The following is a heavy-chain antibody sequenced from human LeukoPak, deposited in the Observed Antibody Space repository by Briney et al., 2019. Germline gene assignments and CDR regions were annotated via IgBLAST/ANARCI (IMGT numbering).Heavy chain of an antibody. D-gene: IGHD3-10*01. J-gene: IGHJ3*02. CDR1: GGSISSYY. CDR2: IYYSGST. CDR3: ARGRITMVRGPIAHDAFDI. V-gene: IGHV4-59*01. Sequence: SETLSLTCTVSGGSISSYYWSWIRQPPGKGLEWMGYIYYSGSTNYNTPLKSRATISVDTSKNQFSLKRSSVTAADTAVYYCARGRITMVRGPIAHDAFDIWGQGKMVTVSS.